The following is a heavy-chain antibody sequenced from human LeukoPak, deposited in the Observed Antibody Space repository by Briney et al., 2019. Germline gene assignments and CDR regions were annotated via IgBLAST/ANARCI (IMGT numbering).Heavy chain of an antibody. J-gene: IGHJ4*02. Sequence: GSSVKVSCKASGGTFSSYAISWVRQAPGQGLEWMGGIIPIFGTANYAQKFQGRVTITTDESTSTAYMELSSLRSEDTAVYYCARGYSRYCSGGSCPRALDYWGQGTLVPVSP. V-gene: IGHV1-69*05. CDR3: ARGYSRYCSGGSCPRALDY. CDR1: GGTFSSYA. D-gene: IGHD2-15*01. CDR2: IIPIFGTA.